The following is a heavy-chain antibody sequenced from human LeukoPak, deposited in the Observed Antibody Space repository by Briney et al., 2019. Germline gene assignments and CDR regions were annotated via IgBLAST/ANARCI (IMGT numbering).Heavy chain of an antibody. Sequence: GASVKVSCKASRDTFDSYSISWLRQAPGRGLEWMGGTIPMFGSANYAQKFQGRVTITTDQTTTTAYMELSSLSSEDTAVYYCARVGRSRGSLPNSYYYMDVWGKGTTVTVSS. CDR2: TIPMFGSA. J-gene: IGHJ6*03. CDR1: RDTFDSYS. V-gene: IGHV1-69*05. CDR3: ARVGRSRGSLPNSYYYMDV. D-gene: IGHD2-15*01.